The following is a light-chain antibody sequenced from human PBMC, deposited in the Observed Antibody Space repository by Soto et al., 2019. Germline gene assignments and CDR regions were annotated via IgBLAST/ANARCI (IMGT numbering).Light chain of an antibody. J-gene: IGKJ2*01. Sequence: EIVLTQSPGTLSLSPGERATLSCRASQSVTSNYLAWYQQKPGQAPGLLIYGASSRATGIPDRFSGSGSGTDFTLTISRLEPEDFAVYFCQQFGTSPYTFGQGTTVEIK. V-gene: IGKV3-20*01. CDR1: QSVTSNY. CDR2: GAS. CDR3: QQFGTSPYT.